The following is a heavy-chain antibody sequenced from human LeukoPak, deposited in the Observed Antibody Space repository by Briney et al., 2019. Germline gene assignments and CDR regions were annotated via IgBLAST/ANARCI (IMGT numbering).Heavy chain of an antibody. Sequence: GGSLRLSCAASGFTVSSNYMSWVRQAPGKGLEWVSVIYSGGSTYYADSRKGRFTISRDNSQNTLYLQMNSLRAEDTAVYYCARDLEDSSPFGAFDMWGQGTMVTVSS. D-gene: IGHD3-22*01. CDR2: IYSGGST. CDR1: GFTVSSNY. CDR3: ARDLEDSSPFGAFDM. V-gene: IGHV3-53*01. J-gene: IGHJ3*02.